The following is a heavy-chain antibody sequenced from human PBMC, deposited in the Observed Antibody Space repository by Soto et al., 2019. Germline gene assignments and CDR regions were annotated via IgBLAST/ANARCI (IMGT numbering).Heavy chain of an antibody. CDR2: IYHSGST. D-gene: IGHD6-25*01. CDR1: GVSISSGGYS. V-gene: IGHV4-30-2*01. Sequence: QLQLQESGSGLVKPSQTLSLTCAVSGVSISSGGYSWSWIRQPPGKGLEWIGYIYHSGSTYYNPSLKSRVTISVDRSKNQFSLKLSSVTAADTAVYYCARAAATENWFDPWGQGTLVTVSS. CDR3: ARAAATENWFDP. J-gene: IGHJ5*02.